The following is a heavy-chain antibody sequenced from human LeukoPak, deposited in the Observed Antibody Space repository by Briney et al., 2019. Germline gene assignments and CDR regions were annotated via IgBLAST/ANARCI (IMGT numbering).Heavy chain of an antibody. D-gene: IGHD3-22*01. Sequence: GGSLRLSCAASGFTFSSYAMHWVRQAPGKGLEWVAVISYDGSNKYYADSVKGRFTISRDNSKNTLYLQMNSLTAEDTAVYYCTRDRAHYKDSRGAIDYWGQGTLVTVSS. V-gene: IGHV3-30-3*01. CDR1: GFTFSSYA. CDR3: TRDRAHYKDSRGAIDY. J-gene: IGHJ4*02. CDR2: ISYDGSNK.